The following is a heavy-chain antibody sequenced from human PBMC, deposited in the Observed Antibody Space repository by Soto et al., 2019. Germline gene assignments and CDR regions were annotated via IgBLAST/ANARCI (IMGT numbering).Heavy chain of an antibody. CDR3: ARDTEPLTEHYYYGMDV. CDR2: INPSGGST. Sequence: GASVKVSCKASGYTFTSYYMHWVRQAPGQGLEWMGIINPSGGSTSYAQKFQGRVTMTRDTSTSTVYMELSSLRSEDTAVYYCARDTEPLTEHYYYGMDVWGQGTTVTVSS. J-gene: IGHJ6*02. V-gene: IGHV1-46*01. CDR1: GYTFTSYY. D-gene: IGHD1-26*01.